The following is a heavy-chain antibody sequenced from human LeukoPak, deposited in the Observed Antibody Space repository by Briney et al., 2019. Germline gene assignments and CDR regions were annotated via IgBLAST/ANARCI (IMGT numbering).Heavy chain of an antibody. CDR2: ISGSSSTI. D-gene: IGHD6-13*01. Sequence: GGSLRLSCAASGFTFSSYSMNWVRQAPGKGLEWVSYISGSSSTIYYADSVKGRFTVSRDNAKNSLYLQMNSLRAEDTAVYYCAKEGGIGSSWYNYYYYMDVWGKGTTVTISS. CDR1: GFTFSSYS. V-gene: IGHV3-48*01. CDR3: AKEGGIGSSWYNYYYYMDV. J-gene: IGHJ6*03.